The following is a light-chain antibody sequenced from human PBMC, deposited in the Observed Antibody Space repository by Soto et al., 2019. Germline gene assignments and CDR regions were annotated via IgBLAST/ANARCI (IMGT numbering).Light chain of an antibody. CDR2: SNN. J-gene: IGLJ2*01. Sequence: QSVLTQPPSASGTPGQRVTISCSGSSSNIGSNTVNWYQQLPGTAPKLLIYSNNQRPSGVPDRFSGSKSGTSASLAISGFQSEDEADYYCAAWYDSLNGVVFGGGTKVTVL. V-gene: IGLV1-44*01. CDR1: SSNIGSNT. CDR3: AAWYDSLNGVV.